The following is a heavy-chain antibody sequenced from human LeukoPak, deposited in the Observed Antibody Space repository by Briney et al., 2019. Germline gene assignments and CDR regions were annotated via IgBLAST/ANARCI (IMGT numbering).Heavy chain of an antibody. D-gene: IGHD6-19*01. CDR1: GYTFTSYG. CDR3: GGVLGAVAGPSTPDAFYI. Sequence: GASVKVSCKTSGYTFTSYGISWVRQAPGQGLEWMGWISTYNGNTHYAQKLQGRVTMTTDTSTSTAYMELRSLRSDDTAVYYWGGVLGAVAGPSTPDAFYISGQGTMVTVSS. V-gene: IGHV1-18*01. J-gene: IGHJ3*02. CDR2: ISTYNGNT.